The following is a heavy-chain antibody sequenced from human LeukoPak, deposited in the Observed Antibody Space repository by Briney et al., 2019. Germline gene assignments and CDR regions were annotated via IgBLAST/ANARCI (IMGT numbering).Heavy chain of an antibody. V-gene: IGHV4-4*07. D-gene: IGHD2-8*01. CDR2: IYTSGST. CDR3: AREVDIGYCTNDVCPGAFDI. J-gene: IGHJ3*02. Sequence: SETLSLTCTVSGASISSYYWSWIRQPAGTGLEWIGRIYTSGSTNYNPSLKSRVTMSVDTSKNQFSLKLSSVTAADTAVYYCAREVDIGYCTNDVCPGAFDIWGQGTMVTVSS. CDR1: GASISSYY.